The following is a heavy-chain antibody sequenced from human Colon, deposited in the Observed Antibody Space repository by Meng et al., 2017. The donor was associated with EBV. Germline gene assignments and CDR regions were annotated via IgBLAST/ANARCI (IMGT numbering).Heavy chain of an antibody. CDR2: IYWDDDK. V-gene: IGHV2-5*02. CDR3: ALFTRSWFDP. J-gene: IGHJ5*02. D-gene: IGHD2-2*01. CDR1: GFSPSTSEVG. Sequence: QFTLKESGPTLVKPTQTLPLTCTFSGFSPSTSEVGVGWIRQPPGKALEWLAVIYWDDDKRYSPSLKSRLTITKDTSKNQVVLTLTNMDPVDTATYYCALFTRSWFDPWGQGTLVTVSS.